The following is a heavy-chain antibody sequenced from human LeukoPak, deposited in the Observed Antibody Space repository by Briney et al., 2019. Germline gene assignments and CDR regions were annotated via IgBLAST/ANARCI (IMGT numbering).Heavy chain of an antibody. CDR3: ATDVSTAVAGGTRYYGMDV. Sequence: ASVKVSCKVSGYTLTELSMHWVRQAPGKGLEWMGGFDPEDGETIYAQKFQGRVTMTEDTSTDTAYMELSSLRSEDTAVYYCATDVSTAVAGGTRYYGMDVWGQGTTVTVSS. D-gene: IGHD6-19*01. V-gene: IGHV1-24*01. CDR2: FDPEDGET. J-gene: IGHJ6*02. CDR1: GYTLTELS.